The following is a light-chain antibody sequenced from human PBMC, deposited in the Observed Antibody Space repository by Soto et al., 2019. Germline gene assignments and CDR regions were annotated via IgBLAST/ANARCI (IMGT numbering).Light chain of an antibody. CDR2: GAS. CDR1: QSVDIS. Sequence: VMTQSPATLSVSPGERATLSCRASQSVDISLAWYQQKPGQTPRLLIYGASTRATGIPARFSGSGSGTEFTLTISSLQSEDFATYYCQQSYSTPWTFGQGTKVDIK. V-gene: IGKV3-15*01. J-gene: IGKJ1*01. CDR3: QQSYSTPWT.